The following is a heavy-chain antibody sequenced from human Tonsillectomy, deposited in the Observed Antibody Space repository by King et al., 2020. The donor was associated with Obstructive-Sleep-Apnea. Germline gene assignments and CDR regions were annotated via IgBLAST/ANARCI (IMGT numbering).Heavy chain of an antibody. CDR3: ARAAPAGSFYNALFDY. Sequence: VQLVESGAEVKKPGASVKVSCKASGYTFTDYYIHWVRQAPGQGLEWMGWLNPNSGGTNYAQKFQGRVTMTRETSISTAYMELRRLRSDDMAVYYCARAAPAGSFYNALFDYWGQGTLVTVSS. D-gene: IGHD3-10*01. CDR1: GYTFTDYY. V-gene: IGHV1-2*02. J-gene: IGHJ4*02. CDR2: LNPNSGGT.